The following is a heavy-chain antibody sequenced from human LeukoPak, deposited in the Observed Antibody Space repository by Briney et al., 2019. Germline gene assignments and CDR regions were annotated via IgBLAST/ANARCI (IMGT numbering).Heavy chain of an antibody. J-gene: IGHJ4*02. Sequence: GGSLRLSCAASGFTFSSYGMHWVRQAPGKGLEWVAVISYDGSNKYYADSVKGRFTISRDNSNNTLYLQMNSLRAEDTAVYYCAKGSRSSGHYSDYWGQGTLVTVSS. V-gene: IGHV3-30*18. CDR3: AKGSRSSGHYSDY. CDR2: ISYDGSNK. D-gene: IGHD3-22*01. CDR1: GFTFSSYG.